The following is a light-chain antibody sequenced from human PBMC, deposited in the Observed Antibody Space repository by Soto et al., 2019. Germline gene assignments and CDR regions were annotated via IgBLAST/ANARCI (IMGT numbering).Light chain of an antibody. CDR2: KVS. CDR1: QSLVHSDGNTY. CDR3: MQGTHWPPVT. Sequence: DVVMTQSPLSLPVTLGQPASISCRSSQSLVHSDGNTYLNWFQQRPGHAPRRLIYKVSNRVSGVPDRFSGSGSGTDFTLRISRVEAEDIGVYYCMQGTHWPPVTFGQGTRLEIK. J-gene: IGKJ5*01. V-gene: IGKV2-30*02.